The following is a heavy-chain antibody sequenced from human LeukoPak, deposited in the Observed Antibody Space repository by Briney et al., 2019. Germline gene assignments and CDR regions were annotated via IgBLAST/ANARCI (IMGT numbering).Heavy chain of an antibody. D-gene: IGHD3-9*01. CDR3: AREGVDILTGYNFDY. V-gene: IGHV3-21*01. Sequence: PGGSLRLSCAASGFTFSSYSMNWVRQAPGKGLEWVSSISSSSSYIYYADSVKGRFTISRDNAKNSLYLQMNSLRAEDTAVYYCAREGVDILTGYNFDYWGQGTLVTVSS. CDR2: ISSSSSYI. J-gene: IGHJ4*02. CDR1: GFTFSSYS.